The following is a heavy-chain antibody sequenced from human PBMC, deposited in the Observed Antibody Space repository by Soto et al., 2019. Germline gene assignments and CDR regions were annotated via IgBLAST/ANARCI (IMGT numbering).Heavy chain of an antibody. D-gene: IGHD3-10*01. CDR1: GGSISGGGFS. CDR2: ILHTGGT. V-gene: IGHV4-30-2*01. CDR3: ARLQFGEGFDY. Sequence: PSETLSLTCAVSGGSISGGGFSWSWIRQPPGKGLEWIGYILHTGGTQYNPSLKSRVSMSVDKSTNQFSLHLTSVTAADTAVYYCARLQFGEGFDYWGQGAMVTVPS. J-gene: IGHJ4*02.